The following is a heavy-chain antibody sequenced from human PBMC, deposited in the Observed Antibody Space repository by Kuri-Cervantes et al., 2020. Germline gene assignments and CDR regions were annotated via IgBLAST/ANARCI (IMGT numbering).Heavy chain of an antibody. J-gene: IGHJ5*02. CDR1: GGSISGYY. CDR3: ARAGAVIVVFDP. D-gene: IGHD3-22*01. Sequence: GSLRLSCTVSGGSISGYYWCWIRQPPGKGLEWIGNIYYSGNTNYSPSLKGRVTISIDKSKNQFSLKLNSVTAADTAVYYCARAGAVIVVFDPWGQGTLVTVSS. CDR2: IYYSGNT. V-gene: IGHV4-59*12.